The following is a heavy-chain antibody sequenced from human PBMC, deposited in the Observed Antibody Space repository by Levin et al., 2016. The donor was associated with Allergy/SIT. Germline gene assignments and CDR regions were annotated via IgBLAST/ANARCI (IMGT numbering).Heavy chain of an antibody. J-gene: IGHJ6*02. CDR2: ISGRDGFS. CDR3: VRDGRTMTSVTRMDV. D-gene: IGHD4-17*01. Sequence: VRQAPGKGLEWVAGISGRDGFSYYADSVRGRLTISRDNLRNKLFLNLNSLRVEDTAVYYCVRDGRTMTSVTRMDVWGQGTTVTVSS. V-gene: IGHV3-23*01.